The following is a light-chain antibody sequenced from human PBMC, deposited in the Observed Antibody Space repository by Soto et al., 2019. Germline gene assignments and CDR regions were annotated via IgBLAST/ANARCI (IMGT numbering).Light chain of an antibody. CDR1: QSVSSY. CDR2: DAS. J-gene: IGKJ4*01. Sequence: EIVLTQSPATLSSSPGERATLSCRASQSVSSYLAWYQQKPGQAPRLLIYDASNMATGIPARFSGSGSGTDFTLTISSLAPEDFVVYYCQQRSDWTPLTFGGGTKVEIK. V-gene: IGKV3-11*01. CDR3: QQRSDWTPLT.